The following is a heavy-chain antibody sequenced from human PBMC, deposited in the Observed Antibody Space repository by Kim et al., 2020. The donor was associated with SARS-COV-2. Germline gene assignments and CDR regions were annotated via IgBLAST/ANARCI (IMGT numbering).Heavy chain of an antibody. J-gene: IGHJ3*02. CDR2: IHYSGST. V-gene: IGHV4-39*01. D-gene: IGHD5-12*01. CDR3: ARIVEGWLRAFDI. Sequence: SETLSLTCTVSGGFISSSSSYYWGWIRQPPGKGLEWIGSIHYSGSTYFSPSLKSRATISVDTSKSQFSLKLTSVTAADTAVYYCARIVEGWLRAFDIWG. CDR1: GGFISSSSSYY.